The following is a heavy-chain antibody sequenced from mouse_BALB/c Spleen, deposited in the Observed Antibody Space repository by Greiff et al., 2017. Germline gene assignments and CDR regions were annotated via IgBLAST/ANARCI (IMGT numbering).Heavy chain of an antibody. CDR3: ARDGPYAMDY. CDR2: ISSGGGNT. J-gene: IGHJ4*01. D-gene: IGHD2-3*01. CDR1: GFTFSSYT. Sequence: EVKLQESGGGLVKPGGSLKLSCAASGFTFSSYTMSWVRQTPEKRLEWVATISSGGGNTYYPDSVKGRFTISRDNAKNNLYLQMSSLRSEDTALYYCARDGPYAMDYWGQGTSVTVSS. V-gene: IGHV5-9*03.